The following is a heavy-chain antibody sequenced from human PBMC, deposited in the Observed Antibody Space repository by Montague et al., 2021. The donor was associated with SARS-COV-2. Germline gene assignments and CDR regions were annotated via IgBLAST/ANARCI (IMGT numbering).Heavy chain of an antibody. V-gene: IGHV4-39*01. CDR3: ARGPKMGGSGYYYH. J-gene: IGHJ1*01. D-gene: IGHD3-22*01. Sequence: SETLSLTCTVSGDSIGSSSYYWGWIRQPPGKGLEWIGSIYHDGNTYYNPSLKTRVSLSIDERKNQFSLKFYSVTVADTAVYSCARGPKMGGSGYYYHWSQGILVTVSS. CDR1: GDSIGSSSYY. CDR2: IYHDGNT.